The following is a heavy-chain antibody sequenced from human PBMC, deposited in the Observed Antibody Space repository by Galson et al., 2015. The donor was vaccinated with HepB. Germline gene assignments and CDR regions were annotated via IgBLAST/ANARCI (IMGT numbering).Heavy chain of an antibody. CDR3: AGGPSEGY. Sequence: SLRLSCAVSGFTVSNNYMSWVRQAPGKGLEWVSVIYSGGSRYYVDSVKGRFTISRDNSENTLYLQMNSLRVEDTAVYYCAGGPSEGYWGQGTLVTVSS. V-gene: IGHV3-66*01. D-gene: IGHD3-16*01. J-gene: IGHJ4*02. CDR1: GFTVSNNY. CDR2: IYSGGSR.